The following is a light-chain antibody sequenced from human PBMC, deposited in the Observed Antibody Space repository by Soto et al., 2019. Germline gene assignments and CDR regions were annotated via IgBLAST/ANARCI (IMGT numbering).Light chain of an antibody. CDR2: GAS. V-gene: IGKV3-15*01. J-gene: IGKJ1*01. CDR1: QSVTSN. CDR3: QQYSDWPRT. Sequence: EVVMTQSPATLSESPGEGATLSCRASQSVTSNYLAWYQQKPGQAPRLLIYGASTRATGIPARISGSGSGTEFTLTISSLQSEDFAVYYCQQYSDWPRTFGQGTKV.